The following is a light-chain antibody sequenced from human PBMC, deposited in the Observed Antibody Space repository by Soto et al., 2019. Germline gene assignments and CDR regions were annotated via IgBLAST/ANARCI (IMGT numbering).Light chain of an antibody. J-gene: IGLJ2*01. CDR3: QAWDSSTAV. V-gene: IGLV3-1*01. CDR1: KLGDKY. Sequence: SYELTQPPSVSVSSGQTASIPCSGDKLGDKYACWYQQKPGQSPVLVIYHDTKRPSGIPERFSGSKSGNTATLTISGTQAMDEADYYCQAWDSSTAVFGGGTKLTVL. CDR2: HDT.